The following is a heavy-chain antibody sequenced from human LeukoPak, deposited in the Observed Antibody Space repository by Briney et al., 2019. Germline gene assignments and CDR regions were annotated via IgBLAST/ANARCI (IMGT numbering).Heavy chain of an antibody. Sequence: SETLSLTCTVSGGSISSSSCYWGWFRQPPGKGLEWIGSIYHSGSTYYNPSLKSRVTISVDTSKNQFSLKLSSVTAADTAVYYCARNNWNYVPDGLDVWGQGTTVTVSS. J-gene: IGHJ6*02. CDR2: IYHSGST. CDR1: GGSISSSSCY. V-gene: IGHV4-39*01. CDR3: ARNNWNYVPDGLDV. D-gene: IGHD1-7*01.